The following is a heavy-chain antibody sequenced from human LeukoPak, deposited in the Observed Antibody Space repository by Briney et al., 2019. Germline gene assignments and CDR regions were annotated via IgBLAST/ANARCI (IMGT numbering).Heavy chain of an antibody. CDR2: SSSSSSSI. J-gene: IGHJ3*01. CDR3: ARDLDGYNTFDV. CDR1: GFTFSSYS. Sequence: GGSLRLSCAASGFTFSSYSMNWVRQAPGKGLEWLSYSSSSSSSIYYADSVKGRFTISRDNAKNSLYLQMNSLRDEDTAVYYCARDLDGYNTFDVWGQGTMVTVSS. D-gene: IGHD5-24*01. V-gene: IGHV3-48*02.